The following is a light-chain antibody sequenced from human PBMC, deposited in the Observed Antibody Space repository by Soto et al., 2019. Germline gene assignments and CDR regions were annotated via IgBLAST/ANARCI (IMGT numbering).Light chain of an antibody. CDR2: WAS. CDR3: QQYYSTPLT. Sequence: DVDMTPSPDSLAVSLGASSTINCKSSQSVLYSSNNKNYLAWYQQKPGQPPKLLIYWASTRESGVPDRFSGSGSGTDFTLTISSLQAEDVAVYYCQQYYSTPLTFCQGTRLEIK. J-gene: IGKJ5*01. V-gene: IGKV4-1*01. CDR1: QSVLYSSNNKNY.